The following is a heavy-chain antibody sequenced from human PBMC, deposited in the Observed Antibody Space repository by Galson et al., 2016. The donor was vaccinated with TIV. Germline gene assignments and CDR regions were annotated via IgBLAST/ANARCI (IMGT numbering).Heavy chain of an antibody. CDR2: ISAGGGRI. Sequence: SLRLSCAASGFTFSSFAVSWVRQAPGKGLEWVSGISAGGGRINYADSVEGRFTISRDNPKNTLYLQMSSLRAEDTAVYFCAKMDSSGFDYVRRFDFWGQGTLATVSS. D-gene: IGHD3-22*01. CDR3: AKMDSSGFDYVRRFDF. V-gene: IGHV3-23*01. J-gene: IGHJ4*02. CDR1: GFTFSSFA.